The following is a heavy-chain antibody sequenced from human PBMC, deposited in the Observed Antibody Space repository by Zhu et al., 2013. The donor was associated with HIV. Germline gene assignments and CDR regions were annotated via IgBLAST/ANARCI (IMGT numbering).Heavy chain of an antibody. Sequence: QLVQSGLELKKPGASVKISCKATGFIFTSVGYSWVRQAPGRGFEWMGWINPNSGGTNYAQKFQGRVTMTRDTSISTAYMELSRLRSDDTAVYYCARVRIAAADPFDYWGQGTLVTVSS. D-gene: IGHD6-13*01. J-gene: IGHJ4*02. CDR1: GFIFTSVG. CDR2: INPNSGGT. V-gene: IGHV1-2*02. CDR3: ARVRIAAADPFDY.